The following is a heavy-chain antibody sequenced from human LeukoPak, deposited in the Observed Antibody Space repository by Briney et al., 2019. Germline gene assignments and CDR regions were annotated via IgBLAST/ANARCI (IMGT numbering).Heavy chain of an antibody. CDR3: ARDLRLLGLDD. CDR1: GFNFRIHG. D-gene: IGHD7-27*01. CDR2: IGVSGIHT. J-gene: IGHJ4*02. V-gene: IGHV3-23*01. Sequence: GGSLRLSCAASGFNFRIHGINWVRQAPGKGLEWVSAIGVSGIHTYFADSVRGRFSISTDDSRNTVYLQMNSLRAGDTALCFCARDLRLLGLDDWGQGTLVTVSS.